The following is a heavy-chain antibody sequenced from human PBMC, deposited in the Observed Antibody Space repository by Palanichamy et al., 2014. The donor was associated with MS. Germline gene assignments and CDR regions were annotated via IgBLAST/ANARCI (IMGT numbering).Heavy chain of an antibody. J-gene: IGHJ3*02. V-gene: IGHV4-59*11. CDR1: DGSIRTHY. CDR2: VYYSGKT. Sequence: QPQLQQSGPGLVRPSETLSLTCSVSDGSIRTHYWTWIRQPPGKGLEWIGYVYYSGKTNYNPSLKSRVTISMLTSKSQYSLDLTSVTAADTAMYYCARGVSSGDDWAFDIWGQGTMVNVFS. CDR3: ARGVSSGDDWAFDI. D-gene: IGHD1-26*01.